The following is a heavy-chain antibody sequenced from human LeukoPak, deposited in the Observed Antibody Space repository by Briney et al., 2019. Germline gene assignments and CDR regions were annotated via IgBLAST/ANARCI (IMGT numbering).Heavy chain of an antibody. CDR3: VRERSGYASSAIDY. CDR2: IYYTGST. CDR1: GASISSASYY. V-gene: IGHV4-39*02. D-gene: IGHD6-13*01. Sequence: SETLSLTCTVSGASISSASYYWGWVRQPPGKGLEWIGSIYYTGSTYFNPSLKSRVTLSVDTSKNQFSLKLSSVTAADTAVYYCVRERSGYASSAIDYWGQGTLVTVSS. J-gene: IGHJ4*02.